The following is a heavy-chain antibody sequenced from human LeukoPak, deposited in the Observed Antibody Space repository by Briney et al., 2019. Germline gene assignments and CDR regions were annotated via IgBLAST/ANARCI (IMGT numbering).Heavy chain of an antibody. V-gene: IGHV4-39*07. CDR2: IYYSGST. CDR3: ARGAPDYGDYVRT. D-gene: IGHD4-17*01. CDR1: GGSISSSSYY. J-gene: IGHJ5*02. Sequence: SETLSLTCTVSGGSISSSSYYWGWIRQPPGKGLEWIGSIYYSGSTYYNPSLKSRVTISVDTSKNQFSLKLSSVTAADTAMYYCARGAPDYGDYVRTWGQGTLVTVSS.